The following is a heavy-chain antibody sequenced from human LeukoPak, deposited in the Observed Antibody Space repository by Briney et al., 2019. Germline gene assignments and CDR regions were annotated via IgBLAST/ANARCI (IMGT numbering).Heavy chain of an antibody. CDR3: AREDSGSQI. Sequence: SETLSLTCTVSGGSFNDYFWSWIRQPPGKGLEWIGYIYHTGGTHYNPSLKSRVTMSLDTSKNQFSLKLSSVTALDTAVYFCAREDSGSQIWGQGTMVTVSS. D-gene: IGHD3-10*01. CDR2: IYHTGGT. CDR1: GGSFNDYF. V-gene: IGHV4-59*01. J-gene: IGHJ3*02.